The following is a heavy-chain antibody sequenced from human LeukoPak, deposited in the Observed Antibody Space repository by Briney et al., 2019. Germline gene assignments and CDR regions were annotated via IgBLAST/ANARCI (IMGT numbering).Heavy chain of an antibody. J-gene: IGHJ6*04. CDR2: IVPIFGAT. V-gene: IGHV1-69*01. D-gene: IGHD6-19*01. Sequence: SVKVSCKASGDIFRTFAITWVRQAPGQGLELMGGIVPIFGATKYAQKFQGRLTISADGSTSTTYMELSSLRSEDTAVYFCAKGHGSGWYAEQYYFYSMDLWGKGTTVTVSS. CDR3: AKGHGSGWYAEQYYFYSMDL. CDR1: GDIFRTFA.